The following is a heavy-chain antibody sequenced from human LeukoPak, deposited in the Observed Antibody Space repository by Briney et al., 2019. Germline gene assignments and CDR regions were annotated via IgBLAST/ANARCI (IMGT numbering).Heavy chain of an antibody. CDR1: GYSFSNYW. CDR2: IYPGDSES. CDR3: GSQYYGDWFDP. V-gene: IGHV5-51*01. D-gene: IGHD3-16*01. Sequence: GESLKISCKASGYSFSNYWIGWVRQLPGKGLEWMGIIYPGDSESRYRPSFQGQVTISVDKSISTAYLQWSSLKASDTAMYYCGSQYYGDWFDPWGQGTLVTVSS. J-gene: IGHJ5*02.